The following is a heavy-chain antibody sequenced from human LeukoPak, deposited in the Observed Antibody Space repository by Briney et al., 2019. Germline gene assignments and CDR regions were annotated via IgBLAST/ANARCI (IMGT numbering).Heavy chain of an antibody. CDR2: IHYTGAT. Sequence: SETLSLTCAVYGGSFRGYYWSWIRQPPGKGLEWIGEIHYTGATNYKPSLKSRVTISGDPSKNQVSLRVSSVTAADTAVYYCARGARYSDSWGQGTLVAVSS. CDR1: GGSFRGYY. J-gene: IGHJ4*02. V-gene: IGHV4-34*01. D-gene: IGHD6-6*01. CDR3: ARGARYSDS.